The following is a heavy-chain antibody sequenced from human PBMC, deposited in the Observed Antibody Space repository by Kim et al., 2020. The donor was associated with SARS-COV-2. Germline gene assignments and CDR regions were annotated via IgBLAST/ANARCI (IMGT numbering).Heavy chain of an antibody. J-gene: IGHJ4*02. V-gene: IGHV3-33*01. Sequence: GGSLRLSCAASGFTFSSYGMHWVRQAPGKGLEWVAVIWYDGSNKYYADSVKGRFTISRDNSKNTLYLQMNSLRAEDTAVYYCARDDRSIGGFDYWGQGTLVTVSS. D-gene: IGHD3-22*01. CDR2: IWYDGSNK. CDR3: ARDDRSIGGFDY. CDR1: GFTFSSYG.